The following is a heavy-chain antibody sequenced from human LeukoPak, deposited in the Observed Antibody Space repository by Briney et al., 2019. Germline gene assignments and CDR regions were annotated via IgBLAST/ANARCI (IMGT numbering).Heavy chain of an antibody. CDR1: GGTFSSYA. Sequence: GSSEKVSCKASGGTFSSYAISWVRQAPGQGLEWMGGIIPIFGTANYAQKFQGRVTITADESTSTAYMELSSLRSEDTAVYYCARSTAYYYGMDVWGQGTTVTVPS. CDR2: IIPIFGTA. V-gene: IGHV1-69*01. J-gene: IGHJ6*02. CDR3: ARSTAYYYGMDV. D-gene: IGHD4-11*01.